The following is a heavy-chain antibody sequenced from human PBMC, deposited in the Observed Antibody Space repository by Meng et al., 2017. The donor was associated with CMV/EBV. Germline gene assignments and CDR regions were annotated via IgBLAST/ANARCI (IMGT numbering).Heavy chain of an antibody. J-gene: IGHJ6*02. D-gene: IGHD3-3*01. CDR2: ISSSSSYI. Sequence: GGSLRLSCAASGFTFSSYSMNWVRQAPGKGLEWVSSISSSSSYIYYADSVKGRFTISRDNAKNSLYLQMNSLRAEDTAVHYCARPISITIFGVVTPGGMDVWGQGTTVTVSS. CDR1: GFTFSSYS. CDR3: ARPISITIFGVVTPGGMDV. V-gene: IGHV3-21*01.